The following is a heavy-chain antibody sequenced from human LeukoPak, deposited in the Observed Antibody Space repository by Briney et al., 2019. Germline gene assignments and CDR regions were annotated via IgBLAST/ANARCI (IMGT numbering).Heavy chain of an antibody. CDR2: ISGSGGST. J-gene: IGHJ6*03. Sequence: GGSLRLSCAASGFTFSSYGMSWVRQAPGKGLEWVSAISGSGGSTYYADSVKGRFTISRDNSKNTLYLQMNSLRAEDTAVYYCAKGVWDGGYSLRTIYYYYYMDVWGKGTTVTISS. CDR3: AKGVWDGGYSLRTIYYYYYMDV. D-gene: IGHD4-17*01. V-gene: IGHV3-23*01. CDR1: GFTFSSYG.